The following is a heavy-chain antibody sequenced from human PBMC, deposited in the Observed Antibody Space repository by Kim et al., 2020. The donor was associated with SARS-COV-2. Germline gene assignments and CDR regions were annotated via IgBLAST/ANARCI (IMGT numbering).Heavy chain of an antibody. Sequence: YADSVKGRFTISRDNAKNTLYLQMNSLSAEDTAVYYCASSSRGSDDAFDIWGQGTMVTVSS. J-gene: IGHJ3*02. CDR3: ASSSRGSDDAFDI. V-gene: IGHV3-74*01.